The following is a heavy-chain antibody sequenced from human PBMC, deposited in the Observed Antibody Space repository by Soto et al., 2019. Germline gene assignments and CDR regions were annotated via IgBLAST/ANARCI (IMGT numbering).Heavy chain of an antibody. Sequence: PWETVSLTCTVSGGSMTSYYWTWIRQPAGKGPEWIGRVYSSGGTHYNPSLKSRVTISLDTSKNQFSLRLLSVTDADTAVYFCARGQRFSDWFDPWGQGTLVTVSS. CDR2: VYSSGGT. V-gene: IGHV4-4*07. CDR3: ARGQRFSDWFDP. CDR1: GGSMTSYY. J-gene: IGHJ5*02. D-gene: IGHD3-3*01.